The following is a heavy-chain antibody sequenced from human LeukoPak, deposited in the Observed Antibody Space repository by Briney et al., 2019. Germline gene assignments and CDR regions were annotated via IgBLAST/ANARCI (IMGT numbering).Heavy chain of an antibody. D-gene: IGHD3-22*01. CDR3: ARFPTYYCDPSGMDV. J-gene: IGHJ6*02. CDR2: INPNSGGT. CDR1: GYTSTGYY. V-gene: IGHV1-2*02. Sequence: ASVKVSCKASGYTSTGYYMHWVRQAPGQGLEWMGWINPNSGGTNYAQKFQGRVTMTRDTSISTAYMELSRLRSDDTAVYYCARFPTYYCDPSGMDVWGQGTTVTVSS.